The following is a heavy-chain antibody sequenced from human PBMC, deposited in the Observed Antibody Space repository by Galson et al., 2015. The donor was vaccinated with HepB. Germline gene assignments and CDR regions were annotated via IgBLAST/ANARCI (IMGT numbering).Heavy chain of an antibody. CDR1: GYTLTELS. J-gene: IGHJ3*02. D-gene: IGHD3-22*01. CDR3: ATDSDYYYDSSGPKHAFDI. V-gene: IGHV1-24*01. CDR2: FDPGDGET. Sequence: SVKVSCKVSGYTLTELSMHWVRQAPGKGFEWMGGFDPGDGETIYAQKFQGRVTMTEDTSTDTAYMELSSLRSEDTAVYYCATDSDYYYDSSGPKHAFDIWGQGTMVTVSS.